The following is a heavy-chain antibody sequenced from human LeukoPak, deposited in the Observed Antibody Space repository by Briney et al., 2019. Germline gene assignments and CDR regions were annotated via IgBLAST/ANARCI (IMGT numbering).Heavy chain of an antibody. Sequence: ASVKVSCKASGYTFTGYYMHWVRQAPGQGLEWMGWINPNSGGTNYAQKFQGRVTMTRDTSISTAYMELSRLRSDDTAVYYCARSRRDYCSSTSCHIPNWFDPWGQGTLVTVSS. D-gene: IGHD2-2*01. V-gene: IGHV1-2*02. CDR1: GYTFTGYY. J-gene: IGHJ5*02. CDR2: INPNSGGT. CDR3: ARSRRDYCSSTSCHIPNWFDP.